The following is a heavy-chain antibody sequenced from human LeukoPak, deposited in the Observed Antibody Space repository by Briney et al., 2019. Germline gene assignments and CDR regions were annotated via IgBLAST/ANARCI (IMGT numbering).Heavy chain of an antibody. CDR1: GGSISSYY. CDR3: VRDAGDNSAYKWFDP. V-gene: IGHV4-59*01. D-gene: IGHD1-1*01. J-gene: IGHJ5*02. CDR2: IYYSGST. Sequence: PSETLSLTCTVSGGSISSYYWSWIRQPPGKGLEWIGYIYYSGSTNYNPSLKSRVTISVDTSKNQFSLKLSSVTAADTAVYYCVRDAGDNSAYKWFDPWGQGTLVTVSS.